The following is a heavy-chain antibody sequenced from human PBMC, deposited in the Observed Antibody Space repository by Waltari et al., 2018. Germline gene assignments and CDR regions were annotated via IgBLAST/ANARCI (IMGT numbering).Heavy chain of an antibody. CDR3: ARDKGFYDVLPGRGWFDP. D-gene: IGHD3-9*01. Sequence: QVQLQESGPGLVKPSETLSLPCTVSNYCLPSGYFWGWIRQSPGKGLEWIGSIYHTGTTYFTPSLKSRVTIAIDTSKTQLSLRLRSVTAADTGVYFCARDKGFYDVLPGRGWFDPWGQGTLVTVSS. V-gene: IGHV4-38-2*02. CDR2: IYHTGTT. J-gene: IGHJ5*02. CDR1: NYCLPSGYF.